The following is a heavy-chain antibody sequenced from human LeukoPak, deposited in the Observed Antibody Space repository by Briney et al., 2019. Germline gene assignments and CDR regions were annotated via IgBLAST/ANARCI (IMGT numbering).Heavy chain of an antibody. V-gene: IGHV3-23*01. CDR2: ISNSGDAT. J-gene: IGHJ4*02. D-gene: IGHD1-1*01. CDR1: GFIFSNYA. CDR3: AKAPPYTKYFDY. Sequence: GGSLRLSCAGSGFIFSNYAMSWVRQAPGQGLEWVSTISNSGDATFYADAVKGRFNISRDNSKKTLYLQMYSLRAEDTAIYYCAKAPPYTKYFDYWGQGTLLTVSS.